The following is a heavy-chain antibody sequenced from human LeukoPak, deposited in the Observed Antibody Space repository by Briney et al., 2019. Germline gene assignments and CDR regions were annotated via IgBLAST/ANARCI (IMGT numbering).Heavy chain of an antibody. D-gene: IGHD2-15*01. CDR3: ARELAVVAAPAFDY. CDR2: INTNTGNP. CDR1: GYTFNSNA. J-gene: IGHJ4*02. Sequence: GASVKVSCKASGYTFNSNAMNWVRQAPGQGLEWMGWINTNTGNPTYAXXXXXRFVFSLDTSVSTAYLQISSLKAEDTAVYYCARELAVVAAPAFDYWGQGTLVTVSS. V-gene: IGHV7-4-1*02.